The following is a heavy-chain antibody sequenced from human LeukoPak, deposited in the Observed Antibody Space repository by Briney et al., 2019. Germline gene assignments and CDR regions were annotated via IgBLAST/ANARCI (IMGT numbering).Heavy chain of an antibody. CDR3: ARDLGDYYGPHFDY. J-gene: IGHJ4*02. Sequence: GGSLRLSCAAPGFTFSDYYMSWIRQAPGKGLEWVSYISSSSSYTNYADSVKGRFTISRDNAKNSLYLQMNSLRAEDTAVYYCARDLGDYYGPHFDYWGQGTLVTVSS. CDR2: ISSSSSYT. CDR1: GFTFSDYY. D-gene: IGHD3-10*01. V-gene: IGHV3-11*06.